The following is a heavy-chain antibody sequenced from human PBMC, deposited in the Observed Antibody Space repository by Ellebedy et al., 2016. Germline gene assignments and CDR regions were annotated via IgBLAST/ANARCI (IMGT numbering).Heavy chain of an antibody. Sequence: GESLKISCAASGFTFSSYAMSWVRQAPGKGLEWVSAISGSGGSTYYADSVKGRFTISRDNSKNTLYLQMNSLRAEDTAVYYCARSWIQLWLVGVYWGQGTLVTVSS. CDR3: ARSWIQLWLVGVY. V-gene: IGHV3-23*01. CDR2: ISGSGGST. CDR1: GFTFSSYA. D-gene: IGHD5-18*01. J-gene: IGHJ4*02.